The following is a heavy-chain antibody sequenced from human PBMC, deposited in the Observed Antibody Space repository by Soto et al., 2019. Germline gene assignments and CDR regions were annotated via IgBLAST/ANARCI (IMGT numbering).Heavy chain of an antibody. CDR2: ISAYNGNT. D-gene: IGHD1-7*01. V-gene: IGHV1-18*04. CDR1: GYTFTSYG. Sequence: QVQLVQSGAEVKKPGASVKVSCKASGYTFTSYGISWVRQAPGQGLEWRGWISAYNGNTNYAQKLQGRVTMTTATSTSTAYMELRSLSSADTAVYYCARDWTGTTPCDYCSQGTLVTVSS. CDR3: ARDWTGTTPCDY. J-gene: IGHJ4*02.